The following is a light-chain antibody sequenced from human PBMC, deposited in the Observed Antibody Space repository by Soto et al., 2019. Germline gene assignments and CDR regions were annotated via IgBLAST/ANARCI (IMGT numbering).Light chain of an antibody. J-gene: IGKJ1*01. CDR2: GAS. CDR3: QQFGSSPWT. V-gene: IGKV3-20*01. CDR1: QSVSSSY. Sequence: EIGLTPSPGTLSLSPGERDTLSCRASQSVSSSYLVWSQQKPGQAPRPLIYGASSRAIGIPDRFSGSGSGTDFTLTISRLEPEDFAVYYCQQFGSSPWTFGQGNEGASK.